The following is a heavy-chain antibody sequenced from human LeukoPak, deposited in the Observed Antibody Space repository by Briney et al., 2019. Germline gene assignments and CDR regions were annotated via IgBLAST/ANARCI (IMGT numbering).Heavy chain of an antibody. CDR1: GGSVSSGSYY. J-gene: IGHJ4*02. CDR3: AGAHSNSFYFDF. V-gene: IGHV4-61*01. CDR2: IYSGST. Sequence: SETLSLTCTVSGGSVSSGSYYWSWIRQPPGKGLEWIGYIYSGSTNYNPSLKSRVTISVDASKNQCSLKLRSVTAADTAVYFCAGAHSNSFYFDFWGQGTLVSVSS. D-gene: IGHD4-11*01.